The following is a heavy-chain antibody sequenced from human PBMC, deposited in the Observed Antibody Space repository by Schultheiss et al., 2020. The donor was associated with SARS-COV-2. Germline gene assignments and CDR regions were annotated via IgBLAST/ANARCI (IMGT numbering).Heavy chain of an antibody. D-gene: IGHD6-19*01. V-gene: IGHV3-15*01. J-gene: IGHJ4*02. Sequence: GGSLRLSCAASGFTFSNAWMSWVRQAPGKGLEWVGRIKSKTDGGTTDYAAPVKGRFTISRDDSKNTLYLQMNSLKTEDTAVYYCARGAGPVAATVGVDYWGQGTLVTVSS. CDR1: GFTFSNAW. CDR2: IKSKTDGGTT. CDR3: ARGAGPVAATVGVDY.